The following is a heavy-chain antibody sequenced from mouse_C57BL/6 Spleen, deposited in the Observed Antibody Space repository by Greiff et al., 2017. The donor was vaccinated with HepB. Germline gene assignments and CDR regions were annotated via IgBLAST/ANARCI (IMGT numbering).Heavy chain of an antibody. CDR1: GYTFTSYW. J-gene: IGHJ3*01. D-gene: IGHD1-1*01. V-gene: IGHV1-64*01. CDR3: ARSELRSFAY. CDR2: IHPNSGST. Sequence: QVQLQQPGAELVKPGASVKLSCKASGYTFTSYWMHWVKQRPGQGLEWIGMIHPNSGSTNYNEKFKSKATLTVDKSSSTAYMQLNSLTSEDSAVYYCARSELRSFAYWGQGTLVTVSA.